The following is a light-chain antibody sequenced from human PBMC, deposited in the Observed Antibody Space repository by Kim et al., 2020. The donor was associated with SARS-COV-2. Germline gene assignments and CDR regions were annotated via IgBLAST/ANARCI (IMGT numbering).Light chain of an antibody. CDR1: QSSGLY. V-gene: IGKV3-11*01. CDR3: QHRSNWPIT. Sequence: LARGEGATLSCRANQSSGLYLAWYQQKPGQAPRLLIYAASDRATGIPARFSGSGSGTDFTLTISSLEPEDFAVYYCQHRSNWPITFGQGTRLEIK. CDR2: AAS. J-gene: IGKJ5*01.